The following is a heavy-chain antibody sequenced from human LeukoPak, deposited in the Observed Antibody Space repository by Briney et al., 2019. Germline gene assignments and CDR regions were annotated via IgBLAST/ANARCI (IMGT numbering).Heavy chain of an antibody. D-gene: IGHD3-10*01. CDR2: ISYDGSNK. CDR3: AKIELLWFGEDYYYGMDV. J-gene: IGHJ6*04. V-gene: IGHV3-30*18. CDR1: GFTFSSYG. Sequence: PGGSLRLSCAASGFTFSSYGMHWVRQAPGKGLEWVAVISYDGSNKYYADSVKGRFTISRDNSKNTLYLQMNSLSAEDTAVYYCAKIELLWFGEDYYYGMDVWGKGTTVTVSS.